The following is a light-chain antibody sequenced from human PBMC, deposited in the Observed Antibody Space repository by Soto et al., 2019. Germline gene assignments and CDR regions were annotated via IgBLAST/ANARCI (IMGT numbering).Light chain of an antibody. J-gene: IGKJ1*01. CDR1: QSISSW. CDR2: KAS. CDR3: QQYNSYWT. Sequence: DIQMTQSPSTLSASVGDRVTITCRASQSISSWLAWYQQKPGKAPKLLIYKASSLESGVPSRFSGSGSGTESTLTIRSLQPDDFAAYYCQQYNSYWTFGQGTKVEIK. V-gene: IGKV1-5*03.